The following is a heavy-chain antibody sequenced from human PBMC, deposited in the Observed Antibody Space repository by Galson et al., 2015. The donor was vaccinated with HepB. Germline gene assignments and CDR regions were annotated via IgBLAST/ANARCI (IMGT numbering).Heavy chain of an antibody. D-gene: IGHD6-13*01. CDR2: IIPIFGTA. Sequence: VKVSCKASGGTFSSYAISWVRQAPGQGLEWMGGIIPIFGTANYAQKFQGRVTITADESTSTAYMELSSLRSEDTAVYYCARGRELAAAGSGHYYYGMDVWGQGTTVTVSS. CDR3: ARGRELAAAGSGHYYYGMDV. CDR1: GGTFSSYA. V-gene: IGHV1-69*01. J-gene: IGHJ6*02.